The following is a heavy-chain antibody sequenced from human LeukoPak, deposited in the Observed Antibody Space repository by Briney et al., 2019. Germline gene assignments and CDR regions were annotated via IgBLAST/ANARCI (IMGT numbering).Heavy chain of an antibody. CDR2: IDNSGRI. CDR3: AGGKLWDSYSSMDA. D-gene: IGHD3-10*01. CDR1: GESFSDYY. J-gene: IGHJ6*03. Sequence: SETLSLTCTVYGESFSDYYWNWVRQPPGKGLEWIGGIDNSGRINYNPSLESRVTISVDTSENQFSLRVNSVTAADTAVYYCAGGKLWDSYSSMDAWAAGTTV. V-gene: IGHV4-34*01.